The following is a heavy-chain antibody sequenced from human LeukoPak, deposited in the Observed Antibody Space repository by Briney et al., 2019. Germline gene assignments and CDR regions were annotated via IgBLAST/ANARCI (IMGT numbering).Heavy chain of an antibody. Sequence: PGGSLRLTCAASGFTFSSYWMHWVRQAPGKGLEWVSGIGNSGVKTYYADSVKGRFTISRDNFKNTLYLQMNSLRAEDTALYYCAKERSGGWPFNSWGQGTLVIVSS. J-gene: IGHJ4*02. D-gene: IGHD6-19*01. CDR2: IGNSGVKT. V-gene: IGHV3-23*01. CDR3: AKERSGGWPFNS. CDR1: GFTFSSYW.